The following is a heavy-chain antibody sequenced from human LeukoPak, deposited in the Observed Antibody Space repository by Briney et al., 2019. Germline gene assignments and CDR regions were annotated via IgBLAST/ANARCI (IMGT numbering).Heavy chain of an antibody. CDR1: GFTFSSYV. CDR2: ISYDGSNE. V-gene: IGHV3-30*04. J-gene: IGHJ4*02. Sequence: GGSLRLSCAASGFTFSSYVMHWVRQAPGKGLEWVAIISYDGSNEYYADSVKGRFTISRDNSKNTLYLQMNSLRAADTAVYYCAKLYYDFWSGYQYFDYWGQGTLVTVSS. D-gene: IGHD3-3*01. CDR3: AKLYYDFWSGYQYFDY.